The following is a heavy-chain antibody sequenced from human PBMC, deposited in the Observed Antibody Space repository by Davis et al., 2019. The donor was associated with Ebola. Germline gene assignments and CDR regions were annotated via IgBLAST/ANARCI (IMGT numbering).Heavy chain of an antibody. CDR3: ARHGNTVTTLWYFDL. D-gene: IGHD4-17*01. Sequence: SETLSLTCPVPGGSTSSYYWSWIRQPPGKGLEWIGYIYYSGSTNYNPSLKSRVTISVDTSKNQFSLKLSSVTAADTAVYYCARHGNTVTTLWYFDLWGRGTLVTVSS. J-gene: IGHJ2*01. CDR1: GGSTSSYY. CDR2: IYYSGST. V-gene: IGHV4-59*08.